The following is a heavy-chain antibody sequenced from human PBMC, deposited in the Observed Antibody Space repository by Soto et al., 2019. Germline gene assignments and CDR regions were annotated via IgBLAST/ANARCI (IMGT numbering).Heavy chain of an antibody. J-gene: IGHJ6*03. CDR2: IYYSGST. CDR1: GGSISSSSYY. V-gene: IGHV4-39*01. CDR3: ARLGLKPLYYMDV. Sequence: SETLSLTCTVSGGSISSSSYYWGWIRQPPGKGLEWIGSIYYSGSTYYNPSLKSRVTITVNTSKNQFSLKLSSVTAADTAVYYCARLGLKPLYYMDVWGKGTTVTVSS.